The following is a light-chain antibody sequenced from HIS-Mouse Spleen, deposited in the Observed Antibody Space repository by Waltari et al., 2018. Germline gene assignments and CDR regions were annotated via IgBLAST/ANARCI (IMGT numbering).Light chain of an antibody. CDR3: QVWDSSSDHVV. V-gene: IGLV3-21*03. CDR2: DDS. Sequence: SYVLTQPPSVSGAPGKTARITCGGNNIGSKSVQWYQQKPGQAPVLVVYDDSNRPSGIPERFSGSNSGNTATLTISRVEAGDEADYYCQVWDSSSDHVVFGGGTKLTVL. J-gene: IGLJ2*01. CDR1: NIGSKS.